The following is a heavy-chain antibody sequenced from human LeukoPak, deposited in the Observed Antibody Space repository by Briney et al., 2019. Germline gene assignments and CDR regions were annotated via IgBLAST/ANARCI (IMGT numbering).Heavy chain of an antibody. D-gene: IGHD3-3*01. CDR3: ARGGRPGYDFWSGCPDMTFDY. Sequence: PSETLSLTCAVYGGSFSGYYWSWIRQPPGKGLEWIGEINHSGSTNYNPSLKSRVTISVDTSKNQFSLKLSSVTAADTAVYYCARGGRPGYDFWSGCPDMTFDYWGQGTLVTVSS. J-gene: IGHJ4*02. V-gene: IGHV4-34*01. CDR1: GGSFSGYY. CDR2: INHSGST.